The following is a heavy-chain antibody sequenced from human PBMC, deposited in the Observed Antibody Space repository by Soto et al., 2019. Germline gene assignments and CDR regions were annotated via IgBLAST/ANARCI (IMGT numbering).Heavy chain of an antibody. D-gene: IGHD4-17*01. CDR1: GGSFSSYA. V-gene: IGHV1-69*06. J-gene: IGHJ4*02. Sequence: QVQLVQSGPEVKKPGSSVKVSCKASGGSFSSYAINWVRQAPGQGLEWMGGIIQIFGTADYAQKVQGRVTINADKSTSTAYRELSSLSSEDTAVYYCARDPDYGGNSGLGLVDYWGQGTMVTVSS. CDR3: ARDPDYGGNSGLGLVDY. CDR2: IIQIFGTA.